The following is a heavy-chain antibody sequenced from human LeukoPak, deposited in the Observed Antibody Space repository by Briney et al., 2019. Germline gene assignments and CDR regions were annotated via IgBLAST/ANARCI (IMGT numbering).Heavy chain of an antibody. CDR1: GFTFSNSA. D-gene: IGHD1-26*01. Sequence: AASVKVSCKASGFTFSNSAVQWVRQARGQRLEWIGWIVVGSGNTNYAQKFQERVTITRDMSTSTAYMELSSLRSEDTAVYYCTSDPTFYSGRYCFDYWGQGTLVTVSS. CDR3: TSDPTFYSGRYCFDY. CDR2: IVVGSGNT. J-gene: IGHJ4*02. V-gene: IGHV1-58*01.